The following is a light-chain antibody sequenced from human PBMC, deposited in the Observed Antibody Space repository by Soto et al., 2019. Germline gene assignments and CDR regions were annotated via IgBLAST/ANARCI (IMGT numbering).Light chain of an antibody. Sequence: QSVLAQPPYASGSPGQSVTISCTGTSSDVGNYNYVSWYQQHPGKAPKLMIYEVFKRPSGVPDRFSGSKSGNTASLTVSGLQVEDETDNYCTSKAGSNNYVFGPGTKVPVL. J-gene: IGLJ1*01. CDR1: SSDVGNYNY. CDR2: EVF. V-gene: IGLV2-8*01. CDR3: TSKAGSNNYV.